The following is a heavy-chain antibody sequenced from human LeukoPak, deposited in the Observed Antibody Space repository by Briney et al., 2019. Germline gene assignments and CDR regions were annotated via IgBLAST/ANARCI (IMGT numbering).Heavy chain of an antibody. CDR1: GYSISSGYY. CDR2: IYHSGST. V-gene: IGHV4-38-2*02. J-gene: IGHJ3*02. D-gene: IGHD3-3*01. CDR3: ARDLGYDFWSGLYDFDI. Sequence: SETLSLTCTVYGYSISSGYYWGWIRQPPGKGREWIGSIYHSGSTYYNPSLKSRLTISGDTSKNQCALKLSSVTAADTAVYYCARDLGYDFWSGLYDFDIWGQGTMVTVSS.